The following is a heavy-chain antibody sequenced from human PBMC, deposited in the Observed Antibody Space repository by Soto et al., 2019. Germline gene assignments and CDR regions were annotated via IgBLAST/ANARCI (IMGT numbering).Heavy chain of an antibody. CDR2: IVVGSGNT. Sequence: QMQLVQSGPEVKKPGTSVRVSCKASGFTFTSSAMHWVRQARGQRLEWIGWIVVGSGNTNYAQKFQDRVTITRDMSTSTAYVELSSLRSEDTAVYYCAADRATPPYLPGHNWVDPWGQGTLVTVSS. D-gene: IGHD3-16*01. CDR1: GFTFTSSA. J-gene: IGHJ5*02. V-gene: IGHV1-58*02. CDR3: AADRATPPYLPGHNWVDP.